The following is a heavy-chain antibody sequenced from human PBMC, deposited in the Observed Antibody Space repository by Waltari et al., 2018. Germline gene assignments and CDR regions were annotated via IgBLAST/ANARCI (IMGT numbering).Heavy chain of an antibody. CDR2: LTGEGSGT. Sequence: EVQLVESGGGLVQPGGSLRLSCEASGFTFSSYWMHWVRQVPGKGLVGVGRLTGEGSGTTYAASVKGRFTISRDNAKNTLFLQMNSLRDEDTAVYYCARYVVVTAGDYWGQGTLVAVSS. D-gene: IGHD2-21*02. CDR3: ARYVVVTAGDY. CDR1: GFTFSSYW. V-gene: IGHV3-74*03. J-gene: IGHJ4*02.